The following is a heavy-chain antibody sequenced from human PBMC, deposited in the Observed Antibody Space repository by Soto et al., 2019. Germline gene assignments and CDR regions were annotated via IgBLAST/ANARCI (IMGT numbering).Heavy chain of an antibody. CDR1: GFTFSTYS. Sequence: GGSLRLSCAASGFTFSTYSMNWVRRAPGKGLEWVSVIYSGGTTYYAASVGGRFTISRDNSKNTLYLQMNSLRAEDTAVYSCARDRGYSGYDSPRFYYGMDVWGQGTTVTVSS. CDR3: ARDRGYSGYDSPRFYYGMDV. D-gene: IGHD5-12*01. J-gene: IGHJ6*02. CDR2: IYSGGTT. V-gene: IGHV3-66*01.